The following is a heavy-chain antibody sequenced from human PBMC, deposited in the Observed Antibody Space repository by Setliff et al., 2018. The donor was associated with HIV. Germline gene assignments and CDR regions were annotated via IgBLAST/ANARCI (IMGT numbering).Heavy chain of an antibody. D-gene: IGHD3-3*01. J-gene: IGHJ6*02. V-gene: IGHV4-39*07. CDR1: GDSTSSSSSY. CDR2: IYYSGST. CDR3: AGATKFNDVWSRGDYGYGMDV. Sequence: NPSETLSLTCTVSGDSTSSSSSYWGWIRQHPGKGLEWIGCIYYSGSTKHNPSLKSRVSLSVDTSKNQFSLKLTSVTAADTAVYYCAGATKFNDVWSRGDYGYGMDVWGQGTTVTVSS.